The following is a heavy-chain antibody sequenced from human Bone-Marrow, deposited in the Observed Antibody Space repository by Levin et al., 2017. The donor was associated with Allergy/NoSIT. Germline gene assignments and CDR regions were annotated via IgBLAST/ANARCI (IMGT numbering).Heavy chain of an antibody. CDR3: ARLNYSVDWFDP. Sequence: PGGSLRLSCAASGFTFSSYAMHWVRQAPGKGLEWVAVISYDGSNKYYADSVKGRFTISRDNSKNTLYLQMNSLRAEDTAVYYCARLNYSVDWFDPWGQGTLVTVSS. CDR1: GFTFSSYA. D-gene: IGHD4-11*01. V-gene: IGHV3-30-3*01. J-gene: IGHJ5*02. CDR2: ISYDGSNK.